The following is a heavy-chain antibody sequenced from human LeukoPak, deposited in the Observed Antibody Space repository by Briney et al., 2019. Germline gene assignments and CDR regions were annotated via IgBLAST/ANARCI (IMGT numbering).Heavy chain of an antibody. D-gene: IGHD1-14*01. V-gene: IGHV3-33*01. CDR3: ARGRGEANRNAFDI. CDR2: IWYDGSNK. J-gene: IGHJ3*02. CDR1: GFTFSSYG. Sequence: GRSLRLSCAASGFTFSSYGMHWVRQAPGKGLEWVAVIWYDGSNKYYADSVKGRFTISRDNSKNTLYLQMNSLRAEDTAVYYCARGRGEANRNAFDIWGQGTMVTVSS.